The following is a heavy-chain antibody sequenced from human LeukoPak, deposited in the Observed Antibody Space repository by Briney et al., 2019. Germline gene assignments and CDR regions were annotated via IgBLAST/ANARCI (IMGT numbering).Heavy chain of an antibody. J-gene: IGHJ4*02. V-gene: IGHV1-2*02. D-gene: IGHD1-26*01. CDR3: ARVGVRGSYWDLGNPPDY. CDR1: GYTFTGYY. Sequence: ASVKVSCKASGYTFTGYYMHWVRQAPGQGLEWMGWINPNSGGTNYAQKFQGRVTITADESTSTAYMELSSLRSEDTAVYYCARVGVRGSYWDLGNPPDYWGQGTLVTVSS. CDR2: INPNSGGT.